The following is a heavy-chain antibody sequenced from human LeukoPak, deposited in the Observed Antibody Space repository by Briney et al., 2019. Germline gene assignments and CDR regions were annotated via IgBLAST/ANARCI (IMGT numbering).Heavy chain of an antibody. CDR1: TFTFSRYA. V-gene: IGHV3-30*04. CDR3: AKDVAAVGTIPDY. CDR2: ISYDGRNK. D-gene: IGHD6-13*01. Sequence: GGSLRLSCAASTFTFSRYAMHWVRQAPGKGLAWVAIISYDGRNKYYADSVKGRFTISRDNSKNTLYLQMNSLRAEDTAVYYCAKDVAAVGTIPDYWGQGALVTVSS. J-gene: IGHJ4*02.